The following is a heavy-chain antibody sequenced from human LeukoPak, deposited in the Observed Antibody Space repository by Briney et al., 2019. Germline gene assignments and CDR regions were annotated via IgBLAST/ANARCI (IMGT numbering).Heavy chain of an antibody. V-gene: IGHV3-30*03. CDR3: TTEDTTWNAYDF. CDR2: VSPDGHTK. CDR1: GLIFRAYG. D-gene: IGHD1-1*01. J-gene: IGHJ6*02. Sequence: GRSLRLSCVVSGLIFRAYGMHWVRQAPGKGLEXVAVVSPDGHTKFYAXXVRGRFTISRDNSQNTVVLQMDSLTADDTGVYYCTTEDTTWNAYDFWGQGTTVIVSS.